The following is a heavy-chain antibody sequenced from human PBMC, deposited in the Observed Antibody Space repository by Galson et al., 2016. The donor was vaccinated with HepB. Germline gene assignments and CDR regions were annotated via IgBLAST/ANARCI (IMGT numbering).Heavy chain of an antibody. D-gene: IGHD2/OR15-2a*01. CDR3: AKRHEYCPPVGCSVDY. V-gene: IGHV3-30*18. Sequence: SLRLSCAASGFTFSKYGMHCVRQAPGKGLEWVAADSMDGRRKFYADSVKGRFTISRDNSNTMLFLQMSSLRPDDTAVYYCAKRHEYCPPVGCSVDYWGQGTMVTVSS. J-gene: IGHJ3*01. CDR1: GFTFSKYG. CDR2: DSMDGRRK.